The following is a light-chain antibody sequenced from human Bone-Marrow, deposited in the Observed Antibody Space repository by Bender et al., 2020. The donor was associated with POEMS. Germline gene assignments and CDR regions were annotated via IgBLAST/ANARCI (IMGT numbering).Light chain of an antibody. CDR3: CSYAPSSTSLFV. CDR2: AVT. V-gene: IGLV2-23*02. CDR1: SSDVGAYNL. Sequence: QSALTQPASVSGSPGQSITISCTGASSDVGAYNLVSWYQQHPGKAPKVMIYAVTKRPSGISNRFSGSKSGNTASLTISGLQAEDEADYYCCSYAPSSTSLFVFGTGTKVTVL. J-gene: IGLJ1*01.